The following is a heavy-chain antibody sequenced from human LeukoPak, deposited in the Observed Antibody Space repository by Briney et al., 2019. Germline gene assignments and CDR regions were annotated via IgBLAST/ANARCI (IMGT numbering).Heavy chain of an antibody. D-gene: IGHD2-21*02. CDR2: IGGGGGST. CDR1: GFTLSHYA. J-gene: IGHJ3*02. CDR3: VRRLYCGGDCNAFDI. V-gene: IGHV3-23*01. Sequence: GGSLRLSCSMSGFTLSHYAMSWVRQAPGKGLEWVSTIGGGGGSTDYTDSVKGRFTISRDNSKNSLFLQMTTLRAEDTAVYYCVRRLYCGGDCNAFDIWGQGTMVVVSS.